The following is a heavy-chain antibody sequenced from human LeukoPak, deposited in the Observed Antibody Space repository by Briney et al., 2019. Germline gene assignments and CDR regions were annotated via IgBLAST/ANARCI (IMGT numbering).Heavy chain of an antibody. CDR3: AKDRGYSYGYDYYGMDV. CDR1: GFSFSRHA. Sequence: GGSLRLSCAASGFSFSRHAMSWVRQAPGKGLDWVSGISHSGGSTHYADSVKGRFTISRDNSKNTLYLQMNNLRAEDTAVYYCAKDRGYSYGYDYYGMDVWGQGTTVTVSS. CDR2: ISHSGGST. D-gene: IGHD5-18*01. V-gene: IGHV3-23*01. J-gene: IGHJ6*02.